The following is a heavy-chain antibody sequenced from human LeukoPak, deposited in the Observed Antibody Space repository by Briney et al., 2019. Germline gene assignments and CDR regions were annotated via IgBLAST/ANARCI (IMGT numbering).Heavy chain of an antibody. CDR3: AREGSGHAFDI. Sequence: ASVNVSCKASGYIFTSYDINWVRQATGQGLEWMGWMNPNSGNTGYAQKFQGRVTITRNTSISTAYMELSSLRSEDTAVYYCAREGSGHAFDIWGQGTMVTVSS. J-gene: IGHJ3*02. CDR2: MNPNSGNT. V-gene: IGHV1-8*03. D-gene: IGHD3-10*01. CDR1: GYIFTSYD.